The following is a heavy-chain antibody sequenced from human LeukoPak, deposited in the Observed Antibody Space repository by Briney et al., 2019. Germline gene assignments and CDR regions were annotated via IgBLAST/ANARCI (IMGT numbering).Heavy chain of an antibody. CDR2: IGSSSSTI. CDR3: AGVYSIAANYCDY. Sequence: GGSLRLSCAASGFTFSSYSMNWVRQAPGKGLEWVSYIGSSSSTIFYADSVKGRFTISRDNAKNSPYLQMNSLRDEDTAVYYCAGVYSIAANYCDYWGQGTLVTVSS. J-gene: IGHJ4*02. V-gene: IGHV3-48*02. D-gene: IGHD6-13*01. CDR1: GFTFSSYS.